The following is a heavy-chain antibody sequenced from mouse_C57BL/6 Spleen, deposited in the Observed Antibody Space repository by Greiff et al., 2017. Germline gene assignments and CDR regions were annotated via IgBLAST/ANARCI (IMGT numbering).Heavy chain of an antibody. CDR2: ISSGSSTI. V-gene: IGHV5-17*01. CDR1: GFTFSDYG. J-gene: IGHJ4*01. Sequence: EVHLVESGGGLVKPGGSLKLSCAASGFTFSDYGMHWVRQAPEKGLEWVAYISSGSSTIYYADTVKGRFTISRDNAKNTLFLQMTSLRSEDTAMYYCARDGYDVRAMDYWGQGTSVTVSS. CDR3: ARDGYDVRAMDY. D-gene: IGHD2-2*01.